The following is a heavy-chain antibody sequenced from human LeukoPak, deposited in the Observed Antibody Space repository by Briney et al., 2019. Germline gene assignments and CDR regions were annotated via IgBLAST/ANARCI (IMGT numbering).Heavy chain of an antibody. V-gene: IGHV1-18*01. D-gene: IGHD3-10*01. CDR1: GYTFTSYG. CDR2: ISAYNGYT. CDR3: ARDQFYRPYRGEAISFDY. Sequence: ASVKVSCKASGYTFTSYGVSWVRQAPGQGLEWMGWISAYNGYTNYAQKLQGRVTMTTDTSTSTAYMELRSLRSDDTAMYYCARDQFYRPYRGEAISFDYWGQGTLVTVSS. J-gene: IGHJ4*02.